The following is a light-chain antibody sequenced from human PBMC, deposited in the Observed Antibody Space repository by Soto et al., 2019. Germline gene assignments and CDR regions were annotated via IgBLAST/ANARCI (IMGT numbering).Light chain of an antibody. CDR3: AAWDDSLNGPI. CDR1: SSNIGGNA. CDR2: SNN. Sequence: QSVLTQPPSASVTPGQRVTFSCSGSSSNIGGNAVNWYQQLPGTAPKVLMYSNNQRPSGVPDRFSGSKSGTSAFLAISGLQSEDEADYYCAAWDDSLNGPIFGGGTKLTVL. V-gene: IGLV1-44*01. J-gene: IGLJ2*01.